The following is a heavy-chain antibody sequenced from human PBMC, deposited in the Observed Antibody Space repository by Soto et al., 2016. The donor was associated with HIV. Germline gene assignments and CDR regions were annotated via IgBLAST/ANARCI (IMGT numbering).Heavy chain of an antibody. CDR1: GYTFTSYD. V-gene: IGHV1-8*03. D-gene: IGHD6-19*01. Sequence: QVQLVQSGAEVKKPGASVKVSCKASGYTFTSYDINWVRQATGQGLEWMGWMNPNSGNTGYAQKFQGRVTITRNTSISTAYMELSSLRSEDTAVYYCARDYRIAVAGTTHGPWGRSSLAHWGQGTLVTVSS. CDR3: ARDYRIAVAGTTHGPWGRSSLAH. J-gene: IGHJ4*02. CDR2: MNPNSGNT.